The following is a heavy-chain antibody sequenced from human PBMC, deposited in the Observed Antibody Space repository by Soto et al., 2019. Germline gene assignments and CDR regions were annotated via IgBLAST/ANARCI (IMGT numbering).Heavy chain of an antibody. J-gene: IGHJ3*01. CDR3: ASGEGVVVRPKKDGFDF. D-gene: IGHD2-15*01. CDR2: IIAYFGTA. CDR1: GGTSNNYA. V-gene: IGHV1-69*01. Sequence: QVQLVQSGAEVKTPGSSVKVSCRASGGTSNNYADTWVRQAPGHGLEWMGGIIAYFGTATYAHKFRGRLTITADDSTRTNYMDLSGLRSEDTAMYYCASGEGVVVRPKKDGFDFWGQGTMVTVSA.